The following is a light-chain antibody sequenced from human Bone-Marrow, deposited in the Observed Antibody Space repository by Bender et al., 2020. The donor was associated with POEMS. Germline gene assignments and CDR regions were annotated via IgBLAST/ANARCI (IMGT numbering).Light chain of an antibody. V-gene: IGLV2-11*01. CDR1: NSDVGTYNL. J-gene: IGLJ3*02. Sequence: QSALTQPRSVSGSPGQSVIISCTGTNSDVGTYNLVSWYQQHPGKAPKVLIYEVTKRPSGVPDRFSGSKSGNTASLAISGSWSENELDYYCAVWDDSLTGWVSGGGTNLT. CDR3: AVWDDSLTGWV. CDR2: EVT.